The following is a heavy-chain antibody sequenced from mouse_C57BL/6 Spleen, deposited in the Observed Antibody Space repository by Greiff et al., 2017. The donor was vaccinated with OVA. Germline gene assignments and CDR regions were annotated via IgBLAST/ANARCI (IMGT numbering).Heavy chain of an antibody. CDR1: GFTFSSYA. CDR2: ISDGGSYT. D-gene: IGHD1-1*01. J-gene: IGHJ3*01. CDR3: ARDKGSSPLFAY. V-gene: IGHV5-4*01. Sequence: EVKVVESGGGLVKPGGSLKLSCAASGFTFSSYAMSWVRQTPEKRLEWVETISDGGSYTYYPDNVKGRFTISRDNAKNNLYLQMSHLKSEHTAMYYYARDKGSSPLFAYWGQGTLVTVSA.